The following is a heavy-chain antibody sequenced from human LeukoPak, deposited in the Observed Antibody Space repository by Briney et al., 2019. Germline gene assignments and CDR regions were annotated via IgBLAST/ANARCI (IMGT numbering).Heavy chain of an antibody. Sequence: ASVKVSCKASGGTFSSQAISWVRQAPEQGLEWMGGIIPIFGTANYAQKLQGRVTITADESTSTAYTELSSLRSEDTAVYYCARGSGCSGGNCYLSVGMDVWGQGTTVTVSS. CDR3: ARGSGCSGGNCYLSVGMDV. J-gene: IGHJ6*02. V-gene: IGHV1-69*13. D-gene: IGHD2-15*01. CDR1: GGTFSSQA. CDR2: IIPIFGTA.